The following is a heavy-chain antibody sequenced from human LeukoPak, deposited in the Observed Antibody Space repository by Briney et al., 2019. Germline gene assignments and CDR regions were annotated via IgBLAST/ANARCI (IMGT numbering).Heavy chain of an antibody. CDR2: ISAYNGNT. CDR1: GYTFTNYG. V-gene: IGHV1-18*01. D-gene: IGHD3-3*01. Sequence: GASVKVSCKASGYTFTNYGISWVRQAPGQGLEWMGWISAYNGNTNYAQKLQGRVTMATDTSTSTAYMELRSLRSDDTAVYYCARDVTAGGILLFWSGYSSGDAFDIWGQGTMVTVSS. J-gene: IGHJ3*02. CDR3: ARDVTAGGILLFWSGYSSGDAFDI.